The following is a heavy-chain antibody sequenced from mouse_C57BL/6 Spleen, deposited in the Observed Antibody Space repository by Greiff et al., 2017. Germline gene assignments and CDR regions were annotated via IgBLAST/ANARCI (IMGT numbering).Heavy chain of an antibody. CDR1: GFTFSDYY. J-gene: IGHJ2*01. D-gene: IGHD3-3*01. CDR3: ARGRGTGFDY. CDR2: ISNGGGST. V-gene: IGHV5-12*01. Sequence: EVHLVESGGGLVQPGGSLKLSCAASGFTFSDYYMYWVRQTPEKRLEWVAYISNGGGSTYYPDTVKGRFTISRDNAKNTLYLQMSRLKYEDTAMYYCARGRGTGFDYWGQGTTLTVSS.